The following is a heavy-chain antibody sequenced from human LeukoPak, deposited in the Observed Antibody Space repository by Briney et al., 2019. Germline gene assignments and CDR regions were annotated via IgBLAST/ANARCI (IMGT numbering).Heavy chain of an antibody. D-gene: IGHD3-3*01. CDR1: GGSFSGYY. J-gene: IGHJ5*02. CDR2: INHSGST. Sequence: SETLSLTCAVYGGSFSGYYWSWIRQPPGKGLEWIGEINHSGSTNYNPSLKSRVTISVDTSKNQFSLKLSSVTAADTAVYYCARVDRITIFGVVSWGQRTLVTVSS. V-gene: IGHV4-34*01. CDR3: ARVDRITIFGVVS.